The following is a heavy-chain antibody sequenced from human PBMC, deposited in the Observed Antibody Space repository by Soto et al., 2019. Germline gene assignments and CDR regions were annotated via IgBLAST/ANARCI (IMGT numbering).Heavy chain of an antibody. J-gene: IGHJ3*02. D-gene: IGHD1-26*01. Sequence: GGSLRLSCVASGFTFSDYAMNWVRQAPGKGLEWVSWFGITGKSGDYADSVRGRFTMSRDNARNSVHLQMSSLRDEDTAVYYRARDHYYAFDIWGQGTMVTVSS. V-gene: IGHV3-48*02. CDR2: FGITGKSG. CDR3: ARDHYYAFDI. CDR1: GFTFSDYA.